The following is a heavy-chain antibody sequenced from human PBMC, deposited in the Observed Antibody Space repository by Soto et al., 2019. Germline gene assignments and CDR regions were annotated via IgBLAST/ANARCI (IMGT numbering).Heavy chain of an antibody. CDR3: AKEARYNWNDPRNWFDP. CDR1: GFTFDDYA. V-gene: IGHV3-9*01. J-gene: IGHJ5*02. D-gene: IGHD1-1*01. CDR2: ISWNSGSI. Sequence: EVQLVESGGGLVQPGRSLRLSCAASGFTFDDYAMHWVRQAPGKGLEWVSGISWNSGSIGYADSVKGRFTISRDNAKNSLYLQMNSLRAEDTALYYCAKEARYNWNDPRNWFDPWGQGTLVTVSS.